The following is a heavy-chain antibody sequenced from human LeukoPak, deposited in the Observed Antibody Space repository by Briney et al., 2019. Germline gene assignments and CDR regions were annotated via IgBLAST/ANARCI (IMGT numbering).Heavy chain of an antibody. CDR2: TNSGGTST. Sequence: GGSLRLSCATSGFPFSDFSMSWVRQAPGKGLEWISTTNSGGTSTYYAESAKGRFTISRDNSKNTLYLQMSSLRVEDTAVYYCAKQSYARSLGEGGPGTLVSVSS. CDR3: AKQSYARSLGE. D-gene: IGHD2-8*01. CDR1: GFPFSDFS. J-gene: IGHJ4*02. V-gene: IGHV3-23*01.